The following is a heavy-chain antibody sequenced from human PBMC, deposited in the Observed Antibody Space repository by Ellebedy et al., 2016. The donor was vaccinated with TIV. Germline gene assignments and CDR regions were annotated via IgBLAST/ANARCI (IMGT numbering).Heavy chain of an antibody. Sequence: GESLKISCAASGFTFSSYSMNWVRQAPGKGLEWVSSISSSSSYIYYADSVKGRFTISRDNAKNSLYLQMNSLRAEDTAVYYCARDGKAAAGTHYYYGMDVWGQGTTVTVSS. J-gene: IGHJ6*02. CDR1: GFTFSSYS. CDR2: ISSSSSYI. CDR3: ARDGKAAAGTHYYYGMDV. V-gene: IGHV3-21*01. D-gene: IGHD6-13*01.